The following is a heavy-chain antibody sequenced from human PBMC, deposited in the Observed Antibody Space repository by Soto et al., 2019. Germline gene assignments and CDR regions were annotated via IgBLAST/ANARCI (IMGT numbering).Heavy chain of an antibody. D-gene: IGHD3-22*01. CDR1: GCPFSSYA. CDR3: ASGKYDSSGYSY. J-gene: IGHJ4*02. Sequence: QVKLVQSGAEVKKPGSSVKVSCKASGCPFSSYAISWVRQAPGQGLEWMGGIIPIVGTKNYAQKFQGRVTITTDESTSTAYMELSSLRAEDTAVYYCASGKYDSSGYSYWGQGTLVTVSS. V-gene: IGHV1-69*01. CDR2: IIPIVGTK.